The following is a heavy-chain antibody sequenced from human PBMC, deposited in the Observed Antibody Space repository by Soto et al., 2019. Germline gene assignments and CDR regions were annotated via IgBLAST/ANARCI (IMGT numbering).Heavy chain of an antibody. CDR3: AYSSTPFDY. V-gene: IGHV3-23*01. CDR2: VSGSGGST. Sequence: GGSLRLSCAASGFTFSSYAMSWVRQAPGKGLEWISAVSGSGGSTYYADSVKGRFTISRDNSKDTLYLQMNNLRAEDTAVYYCAYSSTPFDYWGQGTLVTVSS. J-gene: IGHJ4*02. D-gene: IGHD6-13*01. CDR1: GFTFSSYA.